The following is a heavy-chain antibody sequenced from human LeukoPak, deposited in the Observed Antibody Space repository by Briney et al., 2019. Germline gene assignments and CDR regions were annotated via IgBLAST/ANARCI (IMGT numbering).Heavy chain of an antibody. D-gene: IGHD1-1*01. Sequence: GGSLRLSCAASGFPFSSYWMSWVRQAPGKGLEWVANIKQDGSHKYYVDSVKGRFSISRDNAKNSLYLQLNSLRADDTAVYYCARLTGTTGFDYWGQGTLVTVSS. V-gene: IGHV3-7*01. J-gene: IGHJ4*02. CDR1: GFPFSSYW. CDR2: IKQDGSHK. CDR3: ARLTGTTGFDY.